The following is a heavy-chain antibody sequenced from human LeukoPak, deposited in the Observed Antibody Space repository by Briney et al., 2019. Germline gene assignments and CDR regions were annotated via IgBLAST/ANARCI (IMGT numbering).Heavy chain of an antibody. D-gene: IGHD7-27*01. J-gene: IGHJ5*02. CDR3: ASVGTLRS. CDR2: ISYSGTN. V-gene: IGHV4-39*01. Sequence: PSETLSLTCTVSGGSVSSSSYYWGWIRQPPGKGLEWNGSISYSGTNYNNPSLKSRVSISIDTSKNQFSVRLAYVTAAETAMYCCASVGTLRSWGEGTLVTVSS. CDR1: GGSVSSSSYY.